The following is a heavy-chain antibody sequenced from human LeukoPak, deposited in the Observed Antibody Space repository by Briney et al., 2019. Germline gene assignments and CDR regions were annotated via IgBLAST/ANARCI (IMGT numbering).Heavy chain of an antibody. CDR1: GFTVSSNY. D-gene: IGHD1-1*01. Sequence: SGGSLRLSCAASGFTVSSNYMSWVRQAPGKGLEWVSVIYSGGSTYYADSVKGRFTISRDNSKNTLYLQMNSLRAEDTAVYYCARTKSTGTCFDYWGQGTLVTVSS. J-gene: IGHJ4*02. CDR2: IYSGGST. CDR3: ARTKSTGTCFDY. V-gene: IGHV3-66*01.